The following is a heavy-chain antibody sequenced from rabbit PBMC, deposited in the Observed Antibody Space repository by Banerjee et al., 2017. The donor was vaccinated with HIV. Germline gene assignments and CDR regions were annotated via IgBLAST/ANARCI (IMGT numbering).Heavy chain of an antibody. D-gene: IGHD2-1*01. CDR1: GFTFSGYW. V-gene: IGHV1S45*01. J-gene: IGHJ4*01. CDR3: ARDDYGLNL. Sequence: QEQLVESGGGLVKPGASLTLTCTASGFTFSGYWICWVRQAPGKGLEWIACIDAGSGSTYYASWAKGRFTISKTSSTTVTLQMTSLTAADTATYFCARDDYGLNLWGPGTLVTVS. CDR2: IDAGSGST.